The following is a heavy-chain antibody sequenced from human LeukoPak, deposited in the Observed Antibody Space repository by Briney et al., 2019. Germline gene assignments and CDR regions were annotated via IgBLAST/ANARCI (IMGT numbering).Heavy chain of an antibody. J-gene: IGHJ3*02. D-gene: IGHD5-24*01. CDR1: GFTFSSYS. CDR3: ARGMATIWSFAAFDI. V-gene: IGHV3-21*01. CDR2: ISSSSSYI. Sequence: PGGSLRLSCAASGFTFSSYSMNWVRQAPGKGLEWVSSISSSSSYIYYADSVKGRFTISRDNAKNSLYLQMNSLRAEDTAVYYRARGMATIWSFAAFDIWGQGTMVTVSS.